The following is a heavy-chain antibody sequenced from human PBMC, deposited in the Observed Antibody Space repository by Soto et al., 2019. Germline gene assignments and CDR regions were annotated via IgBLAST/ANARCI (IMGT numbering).Heavy chain of an antibody. V-gene: IGHV4-34*01. CDR1: GGSFSGYY. D-gene: IGHD6-19*01. CDR3: ARGRGGSVAPWYNY. CDR2: INHSGST. Sequence: PSETLSLTCAVYGGSFSGYYWSWIRQPPGKGLEWIGEINHSGSTNYNPSLKSRVTISVDTSKNQFSLKLSSVTAADTAVYYCARGRGGSVAPWYNYWGQGTLVTVSS. J-gene: IGHJ4*02.